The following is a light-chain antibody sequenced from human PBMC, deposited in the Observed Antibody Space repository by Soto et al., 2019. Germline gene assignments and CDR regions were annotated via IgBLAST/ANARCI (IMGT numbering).Light chain of an antibody. CDR2: KAS. V-gene: IGKV1-5*03. CDR3: QQYTNWPRT. Sequence: DIQMTQSPSTLSASVGDRVTITCRASQNVNGWLAWYQQKPGKAPKLLINKASTLESGVPSRFSGRGFGTEFTLTISSLQTDDFATYYCQQYTNWPRTFGQGTKVDIK. CDR1: QNVNGW. J-gene: IGKJ1*01.